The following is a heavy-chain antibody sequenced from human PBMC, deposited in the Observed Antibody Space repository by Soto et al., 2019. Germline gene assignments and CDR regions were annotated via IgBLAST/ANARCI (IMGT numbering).Heavy chain of an antibody. D-gene: IGHD5-12*01. J-gene: IGHJ4*02. CDR3: ARRGAGYNYDY. CDR1: GYSFPGFW. CDR2: IFPADSET. V-gene: IGHV5-51*01. Sequence: GESLKISCGASGYSFPGFWIGWVRQMPGKGLEWMGIIFPADSETRYSPSFQGQVTISADKSASTAYLGWSSLRASDTAIYYCARRGAGYNYDYWGQGTLVTVSS.